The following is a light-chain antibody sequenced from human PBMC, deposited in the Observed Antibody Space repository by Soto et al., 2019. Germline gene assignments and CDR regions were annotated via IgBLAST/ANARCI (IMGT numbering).Light chain of an antibody. Sequence: QSALTQPPSASGSPGQSVTISCTGTSSDVGGYNSVSWYQQHPGKAPELMIYEVSKRPSGVPDCFSGSKSGNTASLTVSGLRADDEADYYCSSYAGSNNFVFGTGTKLTVL. CDR1: SSDVGGYNS. V-gene: IGLV2-8*01. CDR3: SSYAGSNNFV. J-gene: IGLJ1*01. CDR2: EVS.